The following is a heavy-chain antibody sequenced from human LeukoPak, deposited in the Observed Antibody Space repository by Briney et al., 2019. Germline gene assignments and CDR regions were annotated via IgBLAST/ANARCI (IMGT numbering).Heavy chain of an antibody. J-gene: IGHJ4*02. V-gene: IGHV3-7*01. CDR1: GFTFTDYW. D-gene: IGHD5-18*01. CDR2: INQDGSEK. Sequence: GGSLRLSCEASGFTFTDYWMTWVRQAPGKGLEWVANINQDGSEKNNVDSVKGRFTISRDNVKNSLYLQMNFLRAEDTAVYYCARAGYTYTTLYYWGPGTLVTVSS. CDR3: ARAGYTYTTLYY.